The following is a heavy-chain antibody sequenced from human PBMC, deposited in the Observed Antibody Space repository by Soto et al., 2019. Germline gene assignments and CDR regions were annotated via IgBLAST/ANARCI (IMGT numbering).Heavy chain of an antibody. CDR2: IIPIFGTA. D-gene: IGHD3-22*01. CDR3: ARGSYYYDSYYYYGMDV. V-gene: IGHV1-69*13. CDR1: GGTFISYA. Sequence: SVKVSCKASGGTFISYAISWVRQAPGQGLEWMGGIIPIFGTANYAQKFQGRVTITADESTSTAYMELSRLRSEDTAVYYCARGSYYYDSYYYYGMDVWGQGTTVTVSS. J-gene: IGHJ6*02.